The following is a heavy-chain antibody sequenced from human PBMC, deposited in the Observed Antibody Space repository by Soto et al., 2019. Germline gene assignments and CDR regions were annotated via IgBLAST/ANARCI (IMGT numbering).Heavy chain of an antibody. CDR2: IIPIFGTA. J-gene: IGHJ4*02. V-gene: IGHV1-69*12. CDR3: ASQGGPTVTTLSANDY. CDR1: GGTFSSYA. Sequence: QVQLVQSGAEVKKPGSSVKVSCKASGGTFSSYAISWVRQAPGQGLEWMGGIIPIFGTANYAQKFQGRVTITADESTSTAYMELSSMRSKDTAVYYCASQGGPTVTTLSANDYWGPGTLVTVSS. D-gene: IGHD4-17*01.